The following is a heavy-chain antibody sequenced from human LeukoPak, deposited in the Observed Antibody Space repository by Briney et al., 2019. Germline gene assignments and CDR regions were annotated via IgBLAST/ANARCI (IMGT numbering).Heavy chain of an antibody. V-gene: IGHV1-69*13. D-gene: IGHD5-18*01. CDR2: IIPIFGTA. CDR3: ARELGYSYGSPPRFDP. Sequence: GASVKVSCKASGGTFSSYAISWVRQAPGQGLEWMGGIIPIFGTANYAQKFQGRVTITADESTSTAYMELSSLRSEDTAVYYCARELGYSYGSPPRFDPWGQGTLVTVSS. J-gene: IGHJ5*02. CDR1: GGTFSSYA.